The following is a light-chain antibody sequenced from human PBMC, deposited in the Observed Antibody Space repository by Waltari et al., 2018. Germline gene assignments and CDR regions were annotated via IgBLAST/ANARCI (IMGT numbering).Light chain of an antibody. J-gene: IGKJ4*01. Sequence: DIQMTQSPSSLSASVGDRVTITCRASQSISGYLNWYQQKPGEAPKLLIYATSSLQSGVQSRFSGSGSGTDFTLTISSLQPEDFATYYCQQSYRTPPLTFGGGTKVEIK. CDR2: ATS. CDR1: QSISGY. V-gene: IGKV1-39*01. CDR3: QQSYRTPPLT.